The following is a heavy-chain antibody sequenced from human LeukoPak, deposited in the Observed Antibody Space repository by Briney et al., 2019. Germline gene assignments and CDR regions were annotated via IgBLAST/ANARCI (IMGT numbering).Heavy chain of an antibody. CDR3: ARSKGYSYGYVRVYDAFDI. D-gene: IGHD5-18*01. V-gene: IGHV4-34*01. CDR1: GGSFSGYY. Sequence: SETLSLTCAVYGGSFSGYYWSWIRQPPGKGLEWIGEINHSGSTNYNPSLKSRVTISVDTSKNQFSLKLSSVTAADTAVYYCARSKGYSYGYVRVYDAFDIWGQGTMVTVSS. J-gene: IGHJ3*02. CDR2: INHSGST.